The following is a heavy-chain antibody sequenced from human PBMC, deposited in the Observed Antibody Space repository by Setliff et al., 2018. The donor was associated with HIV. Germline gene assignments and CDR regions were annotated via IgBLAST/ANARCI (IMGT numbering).Heavy chain of an antibody. D-gene: IGHD6-19*01. CDR1: GGSISSDYYF. J-gene: IGHJ5*01. Sequence: SETLSLTCTVSGGSISSDYYFWGWIRQPPGKGLEWIGTIYYSGSTYYNPSLKSRVTISVDTSKKQFSLKLSSVTAADTAVYYCARLNLEQWVQRIDSWDQGTLVTVSS. CDR3: ARLNLEQWVQRIDS. V-gene: IGHV4-39*01. CDR2: IYYSGST.